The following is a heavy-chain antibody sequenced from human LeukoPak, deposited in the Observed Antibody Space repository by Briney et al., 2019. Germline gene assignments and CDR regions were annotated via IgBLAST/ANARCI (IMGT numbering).Heavy chain of an antibody. D-gene: IGHD4-17*01. CDR2: IYSGGST. CDR3: ARGINDYGDLDAFDI. V-gene: IGHV3-66*01. Sequence: GGSLRLSCAASGFTVSSNYMSWVRQAPGKGLEGVSVIYSGGSTYYADSVKGRFTISRDNSKNTLYLQMNSLRAEDTAVYYCARGINDYGDLDAFDIWGQGTMVTVSS. CDR1: GFTVSSNY. J-gene: IGHJ3*02.